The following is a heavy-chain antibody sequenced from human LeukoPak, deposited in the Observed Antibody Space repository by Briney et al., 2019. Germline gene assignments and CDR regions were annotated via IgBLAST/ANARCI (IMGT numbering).Heavy chain of an antibody. CDR3: ARRLDVAGGWFDH. V-gene: IGHV4-39*01. D-gene: IGHD2-15*01. CDR1: DASVSSSGFP. J-gene: IGHJ5*02. Sequence: SETLSLTCTVSDASVSSSGFPWGWIRQPPGKGLEWIGTMSYTGPTYYNPSLQSQVIISLDTSKNQLSLRLSSVTAADTAVYYCARRLDVAGGWFDHWGQGTLVTVSS. CDR2: MSYTGPT.